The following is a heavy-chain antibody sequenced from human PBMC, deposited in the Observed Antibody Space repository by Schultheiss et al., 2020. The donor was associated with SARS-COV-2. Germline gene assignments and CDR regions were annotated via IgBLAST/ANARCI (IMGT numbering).Heavy chain of an antibody. V-gene: IGHV3-7*03. Sequence: GGSLRLSCAASGFNLRNYWMDWVRQAPGKGLQWVANIKQDGSVEHYVDSVKGRFTISRDNAKNSLYLQMNSLRAEDTAVYYCARRGYDFWSGYYPFYYYYYMDVWGKGTTVTVSS. CDR1: GFNLRNYW. D-gene: IGHD3-3*01. CDR2: IKQDGSVE. J-gene: IGHJ6*03. CDR3: ARRGYDFWSGYYPFYYYYYMDV.